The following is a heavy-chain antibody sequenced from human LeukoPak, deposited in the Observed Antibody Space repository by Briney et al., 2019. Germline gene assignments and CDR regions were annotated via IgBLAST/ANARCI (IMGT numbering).Heavy chain of an antibody. Sequence: ASMKVSCKASGYTFTGYYIHWVRQAPGQGLEWMGWINPNSGGTDYAQKFQGRVTMTRDTSISTAYMELSRLRSDDTAVYYCARDLVVVPTATPYFDYWGQGTLVTVSS. V-gene: IGHV1-2*02. CDR3: ARDLVVVPTATPYFDY. J-gene: IGHJ4*02. CDR2: INPNSGGT. CDR1: GYTFTGYY. D-gene: IGHD2-2*01.